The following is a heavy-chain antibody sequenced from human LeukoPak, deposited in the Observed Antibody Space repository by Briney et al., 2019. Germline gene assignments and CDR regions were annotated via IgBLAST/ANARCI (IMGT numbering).Heavy chain of an antibody. Sequence: ASVKVSCKASGYTFTDYYIHWVRQAPGQGLEWMGRINPNSGGTNYAQRFQGRVAMTRDTSISTAYMELTWLRSDDTAVYYCARGPYFDSSGYYYWGQGTLVTVSS. CDR2: INPNSGGT. CDR3: ARGPYFDSSGYYY. D-gene: IGHD3-22*01. V-gene: IGHV1-2*06. J-gene: IGHJ4*02. CDR1: GYTFTDYY.